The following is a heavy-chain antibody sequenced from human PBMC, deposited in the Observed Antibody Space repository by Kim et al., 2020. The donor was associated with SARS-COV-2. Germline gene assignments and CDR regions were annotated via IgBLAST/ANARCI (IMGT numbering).Heavy chain of an antibody. CDR3: AGGALAAAGRPLGY. D-gene: IGHD6-13*01. CDR1: GFTFSSYS. J-gene: IGHJ4*02. CDR2: ISSSSSTI. Sequence: GGSLRLSCAASGFTFSSYSMNWVRQAPGKGLEWVSYISSSSSTIYYADSVKGRFTISRDNAKNSLYLQMNSLRDEDTAVYYCAGGALAAAGRPLGYWGQGTLVTVSS. V-gene: IGHV3-48*02.